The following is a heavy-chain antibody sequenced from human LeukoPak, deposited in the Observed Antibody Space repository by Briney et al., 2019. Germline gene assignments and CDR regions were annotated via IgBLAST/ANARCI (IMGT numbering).Heavy chain of an antibody. Sequence: GGSLRLSCAASGFTFSNYWMSWVRRAPGKGLEWVANIKPDGSETYYVDSVRGRFTISRDNAQNSLYLQMNSLGADGTAIYYCARDFWGAYRVDFFDFWGQGTLVTVSS. CDR3: ARDFWGAYRVDFFDF. V-gene: IGHV3-7*01. D-gene: IGHD3-3*01. CDR2: IKPDGSET. CDR1: GFTFSNYW. J-gene: IGHJ4*02.